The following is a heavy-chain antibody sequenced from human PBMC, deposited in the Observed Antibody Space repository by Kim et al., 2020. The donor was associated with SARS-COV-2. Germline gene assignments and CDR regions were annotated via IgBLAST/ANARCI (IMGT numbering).Heavy chain of an antibody. V-gene: IGHV4-59*08. CDR3: AGRYCSGGSCYGPSNFDY. CDR2: IYNSGST. D-gene: IGHD2-15*01. Sequence: SETLSLTCTVSGGSISSYYWSWIRQPPGKGLEWIGYIYNSGSTNYNPSLKSRVTISVDTSKNQFSLKLSSVTAADTAVYYCAGRYCSGGSCYGPSNFDYWARDPWSPSPQ. J-gene: IGHJ4*02. CDR1: GGSISSYY.